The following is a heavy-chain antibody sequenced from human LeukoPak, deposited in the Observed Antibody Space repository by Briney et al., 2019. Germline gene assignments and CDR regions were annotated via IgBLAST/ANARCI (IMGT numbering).Heavy chain of an antibody. J-gene: IGHJ4*02. CDR3: AREARGSGRDFDY. D-gene: IGHD1-26*01. V-gene: IGHV3-11*01. CDR1: GFSFSDFY. CDR2: IGTRSNPI. Sequence: GGSLRLSCAASGFSFSDFYMSWIRQAPGMGLEWISYIGTRSNPIYYADSVKGRFTISRDDAKNSLYLQMNSLRAEDTAVYFCAREARGSGRDFDYWGQGILVTVSS.